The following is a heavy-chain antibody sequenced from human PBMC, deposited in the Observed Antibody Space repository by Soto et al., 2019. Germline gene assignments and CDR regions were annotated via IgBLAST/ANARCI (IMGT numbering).Heavy chain of an antibody. CDR1: GFTFSSYS. CDR2: ISSSSSYI. D-gene: IGHD2-15*01. V-gene: IGHV3-21*01. J-gene: IGHJ4*02. Sequence: EVQLVESGGGLVKPGGSLRLSCAASGFTFSSYSMNWVRQAPGKGLEWVSSISSSSSYIYYADSVKGRFTISRDNAKNSLYLQMNSLRAEDTAVYYCARDDRLRGNFDYWGQGTLVTVSS. CDR3: ARDDRLRGNFDY.